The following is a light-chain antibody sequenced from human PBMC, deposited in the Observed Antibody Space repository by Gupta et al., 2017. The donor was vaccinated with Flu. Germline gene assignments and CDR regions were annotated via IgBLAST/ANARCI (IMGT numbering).Light chain of an antibody. CDR1: ESLVYSDGDSY. Sequence: DAVMTQSPLSLPVTLGQPASISCRSSESLVYSDGDSYVSWFHQRPGQSPRRLIYKASNRDSGVPDRISGSGSGTDFTLTISRLEAEDVGVYYCMHSTRWPWTFGQRTKVEI. CDR3: MHSTRWPWT. J-gene: IGKJ1*01. CDR2: KAS. V-gene: IGKV2-30*01.